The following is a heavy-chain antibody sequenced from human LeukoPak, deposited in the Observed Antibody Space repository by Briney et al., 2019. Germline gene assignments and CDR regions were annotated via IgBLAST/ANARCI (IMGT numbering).Heavy chain of an antibody. V-gene: IGHV3-23*01. J-gene: IGHJ3*02. CDR1: GFTFSSYA. CDR3: AKTDSSGWYGRIFDI. Sequence: GGXXXXSCAASGFTFSSYAMSWVSEAPGKGLEWVSAISGSGGSTYHADSVKGRFTISRDNSKNTLYLQMNSLRAEDTAVYYCAKTDSSGWYGRIFDIWGQGTMVTVSS. CDR2: ISGSGGST. D-gene: IGHD6-19*01.